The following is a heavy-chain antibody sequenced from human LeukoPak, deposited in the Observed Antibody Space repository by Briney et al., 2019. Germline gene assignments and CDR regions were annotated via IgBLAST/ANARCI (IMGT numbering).Heavy chain of an antibody. D-gene: IGHD2-2*02. J-gene: IGHJ6*03. CDR2: INHSGST. Sequence: SETLSLTCAVYGGSFSGYYWSWIRQPPGKGLEWIGEINHSGSTNYNPSLKSRVTISVDTSTNQFSLKLSSVTAAETAVYYCARVEVVPAAIGDVWGKGTTVTVSS. V-gene: IGHV4-34*01. CDR3: ARVEVVPAAIGDV. CDR1: GGSFSGYY.